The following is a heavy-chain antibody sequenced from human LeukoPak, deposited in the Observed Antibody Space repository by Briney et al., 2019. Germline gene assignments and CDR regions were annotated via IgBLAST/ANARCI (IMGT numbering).Heavy chain of an antibody. CDR2: IKQDGTEI. CDR1: GFTFTSYW. J-gene: IGHJ4*02. V-gene: IGHV3-7*01. D-gene: IGHD2-8*01. CDR3: ARDNARLFDY. Sequence: GGSLRLSCAASGFTFTSYWLTWVRQAPGKGLEWVASIKQDGTEIHYVDSVKGRFTISRDNTKNSMYLQMNSLRVEDTAIYHCARDNARLFDYWGQGTLVTVSS.